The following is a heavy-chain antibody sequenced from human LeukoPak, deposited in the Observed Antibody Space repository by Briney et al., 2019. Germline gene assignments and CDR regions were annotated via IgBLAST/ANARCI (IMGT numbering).Heavy chain of an antibody. V-gene: IGHV4-59*01. J-gene: IGHJ4*02. CDR1: GGSISSYY. Sequence: PSETLSLTCTISGGSISSYYWSWIRQPPGKGLEWIGYIYYTGSTNHNPSLKSRVTISVDTSKNQFSLKLSSVTAADTAVYYCARESTRGHFDYWGQGTLVTVSS. CDR3: ARESTRGHFDY. CDR2: IYYTGST.